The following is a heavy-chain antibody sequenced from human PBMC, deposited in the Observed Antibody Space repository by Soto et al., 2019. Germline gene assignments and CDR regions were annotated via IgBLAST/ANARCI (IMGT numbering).Heavy chain of an antibody. CDR1: GFTFDSHT. CDR3: ARTYSSSWNYLDY. D-gene: IGHD6-13*01. V-gene: IGHV3-30*04. CDR2: ISLDGSLK. Sequence: QVQLVESGGGVVQPGRSLRLSCTASGFTFDSHTMHWVRQSPGKGLEWVALISLDGSLKYDSDSVKGRFSISRDNSKNTVFLEMNSLRPEDTAVYYCARTYSSSWNYLDYWGQGVQVIVSS. J-gene: IGHJ4*02.